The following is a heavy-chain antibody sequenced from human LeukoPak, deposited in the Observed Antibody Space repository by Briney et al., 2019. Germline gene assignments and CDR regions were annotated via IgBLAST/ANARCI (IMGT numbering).Heavy chain of an antibody. CDR2: IKSKTDGGTT. CDR3: ARVLMAYGDFYYYGLDV. CDR1: GFTFSNAW. J-gene: IGHJ6*02. Sequence: KPGGSLRLSCAASGFTFSNAWMNWVRQAPGKGLEWVGRIKSKTDGGTTDYAAPVKGRFTISRDDSKNTLYLQMTSLRAEDTAVYYCARVLMAYGDFYYYGLDVWGQGTTVTVSS. D-gene: IGHD4-17*01. V-gene: IGHV3-15*07.